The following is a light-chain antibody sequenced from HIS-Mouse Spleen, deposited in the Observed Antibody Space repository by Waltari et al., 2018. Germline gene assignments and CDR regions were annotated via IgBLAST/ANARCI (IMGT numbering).Light chain of an antibody. V-gene: IGLV2-8*01. CDR2: EVS. Sequence: QSALTQPPSASGSPGQSVTISCTGTSSDVGGYNYVPWYQQHPGKAPKLMIYEVSKRPSGVPDRFSGSKSCNTASLTVSGLQAEDEADYYCSSYAGSNIYVFGTGTKVTVL. CDR3: SSYAGSNIYV. CDR1: SSDVGGYNY. J-gene: IGLJ1*01.